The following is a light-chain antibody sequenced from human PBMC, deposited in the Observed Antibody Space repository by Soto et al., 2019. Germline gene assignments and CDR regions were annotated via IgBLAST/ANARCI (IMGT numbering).Light chain of an antibody. Sequence: EIVMTQSPATLSVSPGERATLSCRASQSVSSNFAWYQQKPGQVPRLLIYGASTRATGIPARFSGSGSGTEFTLTISSLQSEDFAVYYCQQYNNWPGVTFGQGTRLEIK. V-gene: IGKV3-15*01. J-gene: IGKJ5*01. CDR3: QQYNNWPGVT. CDR2: GAS. CDR1: QSVSSN.